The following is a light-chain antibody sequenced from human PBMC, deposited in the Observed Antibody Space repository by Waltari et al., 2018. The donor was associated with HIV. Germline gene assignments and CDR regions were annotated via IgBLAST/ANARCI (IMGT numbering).Light chain of an antibody. V-gene: IGLV2-8*01. CDR1: GNDVGGYNY. Sequence: QSALTQPPSASGSPGQSVTISCTGTGNDVGGYNYVSWYQLHPGTAPKLLIYDVTMRPSGVPDRCSGSKAGNTASLTVSWLQGDDEAEYYCSSYAGSAVVFGGGTKLTVL. CDR3: SSYAGSAVV. J-gene: IGLJ2*01. CDR2: DVT.